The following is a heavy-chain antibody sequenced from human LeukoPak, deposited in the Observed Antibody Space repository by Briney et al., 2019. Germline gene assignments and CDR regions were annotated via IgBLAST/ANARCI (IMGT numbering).Heavy chain of an antibody. D-gene: IGHD3-22*01. CDR2: INPSGGST. CDR3: ARDRELHYDSSGYYY. Sequence: ASVKVSYKASGYTFTSYYMHWVRQAPGQGLEWMGIINPSGGSTNYAQKFQGRVTMTRDTSTSTVYMELSSLRSEDTAVYYCARDRELHYDSSGYYYWGQGTLVTVSS. J-gene: IGHJ4*02. V-gene: IGHV1-46*01. CDR1: GYTFTSYY.